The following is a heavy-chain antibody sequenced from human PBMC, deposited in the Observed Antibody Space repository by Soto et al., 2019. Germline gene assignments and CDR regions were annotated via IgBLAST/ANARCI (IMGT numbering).Heavy chain of an antibody. D-gene: IGHD2-21*01. Sequence: SETLSLTCAVYGGSFSGYYWSWIRQPPGKGLEWIGEINHSGSTNYNPSLKSRVTISVDTSKNQFSLKLSSVTAADTAVYYCARGASIARRYFQHWGQGTLVTVSS. CDR3: ARGASIARRYFQH. CDR2: INHSGST. J-gene: IGHJ1*01. V-gene: IGHV4-34*01. CDR1: GGSFSGYY.